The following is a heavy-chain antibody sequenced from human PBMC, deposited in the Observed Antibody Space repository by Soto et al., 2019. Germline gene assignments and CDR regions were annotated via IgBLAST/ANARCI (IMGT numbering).Heavy chain of an antibody. V-gene: IGHV1-2*02. CDR1: GYTFTALY. CDR3: TTLRLDP. D-gene: IGHD3-9*01. Sequence: ASVKVSCKASGYTFTALYMNWVRQAPGQGLEWMGWVNPNTGLTKYAQKFQGRVSMTRDTSINTAYMELSGLTSDDTAVYYCTTLRLDPWGQGTLVTVS. J-gene: IGHJ5*02. CDR2: VNPNTGLT.